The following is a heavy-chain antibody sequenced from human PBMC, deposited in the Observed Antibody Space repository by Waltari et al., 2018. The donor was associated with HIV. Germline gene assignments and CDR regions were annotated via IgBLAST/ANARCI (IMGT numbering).Heavy chain of an antibody. CDR1: TGYITQSYY. CDR3: ATLRTVTGTIDD. Sequence: QLQLQESGPALVKPSDTLPLTCTVSTGYITQSYYWGWVRQSPGTGLEWIGTVYSNGVTHCTPSLESRVTVSVDTSKNQFSLTLTSVTAADTALYFCATLRTVTGTIDDWGQGILVTVSS. D-gene: IGHD4-17*01. J-gene: IGHJ4*02. V-gene: IGHV4-39*01. CDR2: VYSNGVT.